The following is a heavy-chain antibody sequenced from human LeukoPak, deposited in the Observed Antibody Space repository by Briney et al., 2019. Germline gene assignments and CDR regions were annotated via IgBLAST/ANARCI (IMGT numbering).Heavy chain of an antibody. D-gene: IGHD4-17*01. CDR1: GFTFSSYA. V-gene: IGHV3-30-3*01. Sequence: GRSLRLSCAASGFTFSSYAVHWVRQAPGKGLEWVAVVAYDGSNKYHADSVKGRFTISRDNSKNTLYLQMNSLRAEDTAVYYCARETGGAVGSTDFDYWGQGTLVTVSS. CDR2: VAYDGSNK. CDR3: ARETGGAVGSTDFDY. J-gene: IGHJ4*02.